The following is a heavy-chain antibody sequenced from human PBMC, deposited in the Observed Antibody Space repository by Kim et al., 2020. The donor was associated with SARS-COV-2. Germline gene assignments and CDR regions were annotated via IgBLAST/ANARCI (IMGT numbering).Heavy chain of an antibody. CDR3: AKAGAVLRYFDWPIMGPRDAFDI. Sequence: GGSLRLSCAASGFTFDDYAMHWVRQAPGKGLEWVSGISWNSGNIGYVDSVKGRFTISRDNAKNSLYLQMNSLRAEDTALYYCAKAGAVLRYFDWPIMGPRDAFDIWGQGTMVTVSS. D-gene: IGHD3-9*01. CDR1: GFTFDDYA. CDR2: ISWNSGNI. J-gene: IGHJ3*02. V-gene: IGHV3-9*01.